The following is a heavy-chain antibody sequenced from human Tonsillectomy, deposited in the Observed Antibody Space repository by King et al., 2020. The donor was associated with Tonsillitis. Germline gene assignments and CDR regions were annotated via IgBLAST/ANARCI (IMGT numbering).Heavy chain of an antibody. D-gene: IGHD6-13*01. CDR3: AREPYSSSWDDAFDI. CDR2: INPNSCST. J-gene: IGHJ3*02. Sequence: QLVQSGAEVKKPGASVKVLCKASVYNFTGYYMHWLRQAPGQGLELMGWINPNSCSTNYAQKFQGRVTMTRDTSISTAYMELSRLRSDDTAVYYCAREPYSSSWDDAFDIWGQGTMVTVSS. V-gene: IGHV1-2*02. CDR1: VYNFTGYY.